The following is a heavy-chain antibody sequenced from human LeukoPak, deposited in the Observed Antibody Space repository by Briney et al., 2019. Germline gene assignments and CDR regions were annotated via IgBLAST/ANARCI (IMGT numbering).Heavy chain of an antibody. V-gene: IGHV3-30*02. CDR1: EVIFYTYG. CDR2: IRYDGSNK. D-gene: IGHD5-18*01. Sequence: GGSLRLSCAASEVIFYTYGMHWVRQAPGKGLEWVAFIRYDGSNKYYADSVKGRFTISRDNAKTSLYLQMSSLRAEDTAVYYCARDLSGVTGYTYGRGIDYWGQGTLVTVSS. J-gene: IGHJ4*02. CDR3: ARDLSGVTGYTYGRGIDY.